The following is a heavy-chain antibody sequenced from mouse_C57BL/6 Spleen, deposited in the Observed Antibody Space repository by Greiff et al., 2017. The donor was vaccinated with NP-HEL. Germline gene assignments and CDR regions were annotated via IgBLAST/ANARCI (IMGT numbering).Heavy chain of an antibody. CDR2: IYPRSGNT. D-gene: IGHD1-1*01. V-gene: IGHV1-81*01. Sequence: VQLQQSGAELARPGASVKLSCKASGYTFTSYGISWVKQRTGQGLEWIGEIYPRSGNTYYNEKFKGKATLTADKSSSTAYMELRSLTAEDSAVYFCANYYGSSFVDYWGQGASVTVSS. J-gene: IGHJ4*01. CDR1: GYTFTSYG. CDR3: ANYYGSSFVDY.